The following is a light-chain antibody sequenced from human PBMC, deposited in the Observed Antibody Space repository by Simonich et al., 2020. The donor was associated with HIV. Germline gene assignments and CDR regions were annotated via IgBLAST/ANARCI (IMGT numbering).Light chain of an antibody. Sequence: EIVMTQSPATLSVSPGKIATLSCRASQGVSSNLAWYQQKPGQAPRLRSYGASTRATGIPARFSGSGSGTEFTLTISSLQSEDFAVYYCQQYNNWPYTFGQGTKLEIK. CDR1: QGVSSN. CDR3: QQYNNWPYT. J-gene: IGKJ2*01. CDR2: GAS. V-gene: IGKV3-15*01.